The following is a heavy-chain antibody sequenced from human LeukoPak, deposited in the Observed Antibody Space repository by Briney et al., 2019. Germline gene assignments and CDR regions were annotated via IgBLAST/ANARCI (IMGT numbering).Heavy chain of an antibody. J-gene: IGHJ5*02. V-gene: IGHV4-59*06. Sequence: SETLSLTCTVSGGSISSYYWSWLRQHAGKGLEWIGYIYYSGSTYYNPSLKSRVTISVDTSKNQFSLKLSSVTAVDTAVYYCARDWGAGNWFDPWGQGTLVTVSS. CDR2: IYYSGST. D-gene: IGHD3-16*01. CDR3: ARDWGAGNWFDP. CDR1: GGSISSYY.